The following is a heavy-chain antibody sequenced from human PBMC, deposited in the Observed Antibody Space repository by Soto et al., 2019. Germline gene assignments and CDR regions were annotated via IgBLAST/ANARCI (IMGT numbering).Heavy chain of an antibody. J-gene: IGHJ4*02. CDR3: ARSGEMATITLGY. CDR1: GGSISSYY. CDR2: IYYSGST. D-gene: IGHD5-12*01. V-gene: IGHV4-59*01. Sequence: SETLSLTCTVSGGSISSYYWSWIRQPPGKGLEWIGYIYYSGSTNYNPSLKSRVTISVDTSKNQFSLKLSSVTAADTAVYYCARSGEMATITLGYWGQGTLVTVS.